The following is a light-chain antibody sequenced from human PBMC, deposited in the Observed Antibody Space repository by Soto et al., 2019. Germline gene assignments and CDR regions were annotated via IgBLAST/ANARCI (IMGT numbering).Light chain of an antibody. J-gene: IGKJ4*01. V-gene: IGKV3-15*01. CDR2: GAS. Sequence: EIVMTQSPATLSVSPGERATISCRASQSVSSKLAWYQQKPGQSPRLLIYGASTRATGIPARFSGSGSGTEFTLTISSLQSEDFAVYYCQQYNSWPLVFGGGTKVDIK. CDR3: QQYNSWPLV. CDR1: QSVSSK.